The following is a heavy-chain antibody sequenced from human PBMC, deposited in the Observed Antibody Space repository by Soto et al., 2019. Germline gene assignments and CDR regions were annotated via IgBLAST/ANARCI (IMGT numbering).Heavy chain of an antibody. CDR2: INSDGSST. J-gene: IGHJ3*02. D-gene: IGHD1-26*01. V-gene: IGHV3-74*01. Sequence: GGSLRLSCAASGFTFSSYWMHWVRQAPGKGLVWVSRINSDGSSTSYADSVKGRFTISRDNAKNTLYLQWSSLKASDTAMYYCARLGGELINVGAFDIWGQGTMVTVSS. CDR3: ARLGGELINVGAFDI. CDR1: GFTFSSYW.